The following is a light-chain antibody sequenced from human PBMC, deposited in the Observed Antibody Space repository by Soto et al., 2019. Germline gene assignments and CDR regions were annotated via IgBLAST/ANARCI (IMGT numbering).Light chain of an antibody. CDR3: CSSAVSHTWV. V-gene: IGLV1-40*01. Sequence: QSVLTQPPSVSGAPGQRVTISCTGSSSNIGAGYDVHWYQQVPGTAPKLLIYGNTNRPSGVPDRFSGSKSGTSASLAITGLQAEDEADYYCCSSAVSHTWVFGGGTKVTVL. CDR1: SSNIGAGYD. CDR2: GNT. J-gene: IGLJ3*02.